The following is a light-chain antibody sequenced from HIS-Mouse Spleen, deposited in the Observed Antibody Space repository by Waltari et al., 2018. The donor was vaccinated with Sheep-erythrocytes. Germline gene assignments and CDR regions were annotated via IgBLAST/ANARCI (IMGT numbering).Light chain of an antibody. CDR3: QQYYSTLT. V-gene: IGKV4-1*01. J-gene: IGKJ4*01. Sequence: DIVMTQSPDSLAVSLGARATINCKSSQSVLYSSNNKNYFAWYQQKPGQPPKLLTYLASTRESGVRGRFSGSGSGTDFTLTISSLQAEDVEVYYCQQYYSTLTFGGGTKVEIK. CDR1: QSVLYSSNNKNY. CDR2: LAS.